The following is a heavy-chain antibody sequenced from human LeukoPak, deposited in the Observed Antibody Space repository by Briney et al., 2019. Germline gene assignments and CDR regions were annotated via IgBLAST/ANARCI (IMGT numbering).Heavy chain of an antibody. Sequence: SETLSLTCTVSGGSISSYYWSWIRQPPGKGLEYIAYIYYSGSTNYNPSLNSRVTTSVDTSKNQFSMKLSSVTAADTAVYYCASILYGANGFDYWGQGTLVTVSS. CDR1: GGSISSYY. J-gene: IGHJ4*02. V-gene: IGHV4-59*01. CDR3: ASILYGANGFDY. D-gene: IGHD4/OR15-4a*01. CDR2: IYYSGST.